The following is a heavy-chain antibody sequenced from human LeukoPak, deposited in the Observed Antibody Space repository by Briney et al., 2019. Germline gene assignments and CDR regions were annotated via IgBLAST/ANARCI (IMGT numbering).Heavy chain of an antibody. V-gene: IGHV3-48*03. D-gene: IGHD2-15*01. CDR3: ASLRHCSGGSCYSESGY. Sequence: GGSLRLSCAASGFTFSSYEMNWVRQAPGKGLEWVSYISSSGSTIYYADSVKGQFTISRDNAKNSLYLQMNSLRAEDTAVYYCASLRHCSGGSCYSESGYWGQGTLVTVSS. J-gene: IGHJ4*02. CDR2: ISSSGSTI. CDR1: GFTFSSYE.